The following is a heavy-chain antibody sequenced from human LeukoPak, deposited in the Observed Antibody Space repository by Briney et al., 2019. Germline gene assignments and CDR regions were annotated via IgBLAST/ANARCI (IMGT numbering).Heavy chain of an antibody. V-gene: IGHV1-2*02. CDR1: GYTFTGYY. Sequence: ASVKVSCKASGYTFTGYYIHWVRQAPGQGLEWMGWINPDNGVTNYAQKFQGRVTITRDTSISTAYMELSRLRSDDTAAYHCARDLGSMVRGVISDYWGQGTLVTVSS. CDR2: INPDNGVT. J-gene: IGHJ4*02. CDR3: ARDLGSMVRGVISDY. D-gene: IGHD3-10*01.